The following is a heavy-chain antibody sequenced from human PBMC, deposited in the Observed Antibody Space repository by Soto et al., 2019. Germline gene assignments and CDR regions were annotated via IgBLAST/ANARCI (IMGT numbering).Heavy chain of an antibody. CDR1: GFSLSTSGMC. Sequence: SGPTLVNPTQTLTLTCTFSGFSLSTSGMCVSWIRQPPGKALEWLALIDWDDDKYYSTSLKTRLTISKDTSKNQVVLTMTNMDPVDTATYYCARGSITMIPGWFDPWGQGTLVTVSS. CDR3: ARGSITMIPGWFDP. D-gene: IGHD3-22*01. V-gene: IGHV2-70*01. CDR2: IDWDDDK. J-gene: IGHJ5*02.